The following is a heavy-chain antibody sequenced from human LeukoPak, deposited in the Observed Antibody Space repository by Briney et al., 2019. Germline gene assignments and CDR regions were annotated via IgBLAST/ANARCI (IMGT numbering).Heavy chain of an antibody. D-gene: IGHD6-19*01. CDR3: ARDYRSDSSGWYAWGH. J-gene: IGHJ1*01. V-gene: IGHV3-53*01. CDR1: GFTVSSNY. Sequence: GESLRLSSAASGFTVSSNYMSWVRQALGKGLEWASVIYSGGSTYYADSVKGRFTISRDNSKNTLYLQMNSLRAEDTAVYYCARDYRSDSSGWYAWGHWGQGTLVTVSS. CDR2: IYSGGST.